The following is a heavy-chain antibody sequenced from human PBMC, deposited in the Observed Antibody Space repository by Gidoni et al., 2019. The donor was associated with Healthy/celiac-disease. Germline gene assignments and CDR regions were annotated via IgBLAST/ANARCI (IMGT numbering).Heavy chain of an antibody. CDR3: ASNSRPRFTVTKYYYYYYGMDV. V-gene: IGHV1-2*02. CDR1: GYTFPGSY. Sequence: QVQLVQSGAEGKKPGASVTVSCKASGYTFPGSYMHLVRQAPGQGLEWKGWINPNSGGTNYAQKFQGRVTMTRDTSISTAYMELSRLRSDDTAVYYCASNSRPRFTVTKYYYYYYGMDVWGQGTTVTVSS. D-gene: IGHD4-17*01. J-gene: IGHJ6*02. CDR2: INPNSGGT.